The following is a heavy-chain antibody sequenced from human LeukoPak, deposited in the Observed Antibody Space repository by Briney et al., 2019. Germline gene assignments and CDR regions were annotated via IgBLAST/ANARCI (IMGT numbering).Heavy chain of an antibody. D-gene: IGHD1-1*01. CDR2: ISAYNGNT. V-gene: IGHV1-18*01. CDR3: ASSDGKYFQH. J-gene: IGHJ1*01. CDR1: GYSFTSYG. Sequence: GASVKVSCKASGYSFTSYGFNWVRQAPGQGLEWMGWISAYNGNTNYAQKLQGRVTMTTDTYTSTTYMELRSLRSDDTAVYYCASSDGKYFQHWGQGTLVTVSS.